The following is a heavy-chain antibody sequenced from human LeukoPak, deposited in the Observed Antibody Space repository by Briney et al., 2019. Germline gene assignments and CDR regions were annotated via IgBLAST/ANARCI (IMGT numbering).Heavy chain of an antibody. J-gene: IGHJ4*02. Sequence: PGGSLRLSCAASGFTFSSYWMSWVRQAPGKGLEWVANIKQDGSEKYYVDSVEGRFTISRDNAKNSLYLQMNSLRAEDTAVYYCARKYYYDSSGYYNWGQGTLVTVSS. V-gene: IGHV3-7*01. D-gene: IGHD3-22*01. CDR2: IKQDGSEK. CDR1: GFTFSSYW. CDR3: ARKYYYDSSGYYN.